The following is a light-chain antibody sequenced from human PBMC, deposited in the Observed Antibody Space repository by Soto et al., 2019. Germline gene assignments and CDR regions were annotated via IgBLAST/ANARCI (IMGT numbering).Light chain of an antibody. CDR2: EVT. J-gene: IGLJ1*01. V-gene: IGLV2-14*01. CDR3: SSYTYINTRACV. CDR1: SGDIDSYNR. Sequence: QSVLTQPASVSGSPGQSITISCTGTSGDIDSYNRVSWYQQHPGKAPKLIIYEVTDRPSGVSNRFSGSKSGNTASLTISGLQAEDEAEYYCSSYTYINTRACVFGTGTKVTAL.